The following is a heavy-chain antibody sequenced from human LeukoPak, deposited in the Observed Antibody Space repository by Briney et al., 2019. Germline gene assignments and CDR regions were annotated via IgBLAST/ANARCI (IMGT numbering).Heavy chain of an antibody. D-gene: IGHD3-10*01. J-gene: IGHJ5*02. CDR3: ARALYGWESMVRGVTGWFDP. V-gene: IGHV1-2*02. CDR2: INPNSGGT. CDR1: GYTFTGYY. Sequence: GASVKVSCKASGYTFTGYYMHWVRQAPGQGLEGMGWINPNSGGTNYAQKFQGRVTMTRDTSISTAYMELSRLRSDDTAVYYCARALYGWESMVRGVTGWFDPWGQGTLVTVSS.